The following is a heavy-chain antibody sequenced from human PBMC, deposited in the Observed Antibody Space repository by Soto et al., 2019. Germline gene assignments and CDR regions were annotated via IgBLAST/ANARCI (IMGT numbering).Heavy chain of an antibody. Sequence: PSETLSLTCTVSGGSISSYYWRWIRQPAGKGLEWIGRIYTSGSTNYNPSLKSRVTMSVDTSKNQFSLKLSSVTAADTAVYYCATSGSYYEFDYWGQGTLVTVSS. J-gene: IGHJ4*02. CDR1: GGSISSYY. CDR3: ATSGSYYEFDY. V-gene: IGHV4-4*07. CDR2: IYTSGST. D-gene: IGHD1-26*01.